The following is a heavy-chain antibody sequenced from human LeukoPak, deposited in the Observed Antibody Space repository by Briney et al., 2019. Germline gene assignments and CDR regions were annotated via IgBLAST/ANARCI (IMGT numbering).Heavy chain of an antibody. J-gene: IGHJ4*02. CDR2: ISASNGNT. CDR3: SLVVVAATYSY. CDR1: GYAFTSYG. Sequence: ASVKVSCTASGYAFTSYGISWVRQAPGQGLEWMGWISASNGNTNYAQTLKGRVTMTTATATSTASLELRSLRSDDTAVYYCSLVVVAATYSYWGQGTLVTVSS. D-gene: IGHD2-15*01. V-gene: IGHV1-18*01.